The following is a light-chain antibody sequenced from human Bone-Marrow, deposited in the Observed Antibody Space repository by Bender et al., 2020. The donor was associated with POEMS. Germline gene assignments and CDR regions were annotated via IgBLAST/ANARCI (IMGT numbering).Light chain of an antibody. Sequence: SSELNQDPSVVVALGQAVRITCQGDSLREYRASWYQQKPGEAPRLVIYDRDLRPSGIPGQFSGSGSGDMASMIISEAQPEHEAVYFCHSRHNSGRPIFGAGTKVTVL. CDR2: DRD. V-gene: IGLV3-19*01. J-gene: IGLJ2*01. CDR1: SLREYR. CDR3: HSRHNSGRPI.